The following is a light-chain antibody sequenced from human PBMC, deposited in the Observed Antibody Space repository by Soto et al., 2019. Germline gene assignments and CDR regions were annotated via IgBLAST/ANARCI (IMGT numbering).Light chain of an antibody. CDR1: SSNIASNY. Sequence: QSVLTQPPSASGTPGQRVTISCSGSSSNIASNYVYWYQQLPGTAPKLLIYKNNQRPSAVPDRFSGSKSGASASLAISGLLSADEADYYCAAWYDSLSGWGFGGGTKLTVL. J-gene: IGLJ3*02. V-gene: IGLV1-47*01. CDR2: KNN. CDR3: AAWYDSLSGWG.